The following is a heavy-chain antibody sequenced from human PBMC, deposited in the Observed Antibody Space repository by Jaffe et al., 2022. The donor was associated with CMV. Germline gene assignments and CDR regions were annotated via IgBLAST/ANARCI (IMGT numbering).Heavy chain of an antibody. V-gene: IGHV4-4*07. CDR2: IYTGGST. D-gene: IGHD4-4*01. CDR3: ARAASNYDSNWFDP. Sequence: QVQLRESGPGLLKPSETLSLTCTVSSGSISGYYWSWIRQPAGKGLDWIGRIYTGGSTIYNPSLKSRVTMSIDTSKNQFSLQLSSVTAADTAVYYCARAASNYDSNWFDPWGQGTLVTVSS. J-gene: IGHJ5*02. CDR1: SGSISGYY.